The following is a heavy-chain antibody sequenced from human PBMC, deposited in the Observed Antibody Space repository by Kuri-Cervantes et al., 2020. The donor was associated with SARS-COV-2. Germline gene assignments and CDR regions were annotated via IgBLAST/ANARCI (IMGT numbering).Heavy chain of an antibody. CDR1: GGSFSGYY. CDR2: INHSGST. D-gene: IGHD3-22*01. CDR3: ARIGKVESYYDSSGYYPFDY. Sequence: SETLSLTCAVYGGSFSGYYWSWIRQPPGKGLEWIGEINHSGSTNYNPSLKSRVTISVDTSKNQFSLKLSSVTAADTAVYYCARIGKVESYYDSSGYYPFDYWGQGTLVTVSS. V-gene: IGHV4-34*01. J-gene: IGHJ4*02.